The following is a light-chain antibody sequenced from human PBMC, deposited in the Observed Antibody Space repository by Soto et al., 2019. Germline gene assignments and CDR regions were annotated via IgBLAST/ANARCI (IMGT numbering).Light chain of an antibody. CDR1: SSDVGGYNY. V-gene: IGLV2-11*01. J-gene: IGLJ1*01. CDR2: DVT. Sequence: AAMTQPEVELGCRVQSVTISCTGTSSDVGGYNYVSWYQQYPGKAPKVMIYDVTKRPSGVPDRFSGSKSGNTASLTISGLQAEDEADYYFFFNDGLTSYIFG. CDR3: FFNDGLTSYI.